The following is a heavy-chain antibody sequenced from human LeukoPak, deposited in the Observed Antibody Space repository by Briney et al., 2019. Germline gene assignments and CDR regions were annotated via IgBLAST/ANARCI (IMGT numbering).Heavy chain of an antibody. CDR3: ARTTEGGYSYGYFYYYYMDV. D-gene: IGHD5-18*01. Sequence: SETLSLTCTVSGGPISSYYWSWIRQPPGKGLEWIGYIYYSGSTNYKSSLKSRVTISVDTSKNQFSLKLSSVTAADTAVYYCARTTEGGYSYGYFYYYYMDVWGKGTTVTISS. CDR1: GGPISSYY. V-gene: IGHV4-59*01. CDR2: IYYSGST. J-gene: IGHJ6*03.